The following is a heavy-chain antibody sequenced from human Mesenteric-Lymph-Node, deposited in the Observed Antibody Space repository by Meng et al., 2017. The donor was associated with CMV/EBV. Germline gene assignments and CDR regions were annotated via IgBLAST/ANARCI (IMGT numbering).Heavy chain of an antibody. CDR1: GYTFTSYY. J-gene: IGHJ5*02. D-gene: IGHD5-12*01. Sequence: ASVKVCCKASGYTFTSYYMHWVRQAPGQGLEWMGIINPSGGSTSYAQKFQGRVTMTRDTSTSTVYMELSSLRSEDTAVYYCAREKHGQWLRSDPTGPFDPWGQGTLVTVSS. CDR3: AREKHGQWLRSDPTGPFDP. V-gene: IGHV1-46*01. CDR2: INPSGGST.